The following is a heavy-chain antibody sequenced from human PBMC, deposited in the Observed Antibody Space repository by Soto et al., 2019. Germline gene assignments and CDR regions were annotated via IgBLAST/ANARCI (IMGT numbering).Heavy chain of an antibody. V-gene: IGHV1-3*01. Sequence: EASVKVSCKASGYTFTSYAMHWVRQAPGQRLEWMGWINAGNGNTKYSQKFQGRVTITRDTSASTAYMELSSLRSEDTAVYYCARDRAYSSGWYMGNYWFDPWGQGTLVTVSS. CDR2: INAGNGNT. CDR1: GYTFTSYA. D-gene: IGHD6-19*01. CDR3: ARDRAYSSGWYMGNYWFDP. J-gene: IGHJ5*02.